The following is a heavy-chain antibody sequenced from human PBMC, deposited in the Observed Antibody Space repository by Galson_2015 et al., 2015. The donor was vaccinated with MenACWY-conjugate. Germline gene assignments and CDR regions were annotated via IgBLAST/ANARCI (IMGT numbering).Heavy chain of an antibody. J-gene: IGHJ4*02. D-gene: IGHD1-26*01. CDR1: GFIFDTYW. CDR3: AKSRGASFYFDS. V-gene: IGHV3-74*01. Sequence: LRLSCAASGFIFDTYWMHWVRQAPGKGLVWVSRINPGGSSTTYADSVKDRFTISRDNAKNTLYLQMNSLRPEDTAVFYCAKSRGASFYFDSWGQGTLATVSS. CDR2: INPGGSST.